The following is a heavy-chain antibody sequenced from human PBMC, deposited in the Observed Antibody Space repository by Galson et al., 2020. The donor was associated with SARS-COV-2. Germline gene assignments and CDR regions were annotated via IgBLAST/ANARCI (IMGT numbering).Heavy chain of an antibody. CDR1: GGSISSYY. CDR2: IYYSEST. V-gene: IGHV4-59*08. J-gene: IGHJ4*02. CDR3: ARRENPRYSSGWYYVDL. D-gene: IGHD6-19*01. Sequence: ETSETLSLTCTVSGGSISSYYWSWIRQPPRKGLEWHGYIYYSESTNYNPSLKIRVTISVDTSKNQFSLKLSSVSAADTAVYYCARRENPRYSSGWYYVDLWGQGTLVTVSS.